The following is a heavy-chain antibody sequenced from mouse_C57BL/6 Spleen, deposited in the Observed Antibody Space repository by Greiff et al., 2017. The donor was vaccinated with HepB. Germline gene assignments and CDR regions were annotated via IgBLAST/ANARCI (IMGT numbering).Heavy chain of an antibody. CDR2: INPSSGYT. D-gene: IGHD1-1*01. CDR1: GYTFTSYT. Sequence: QVHVKQSGAELARPGASVKMSCKASGYTFTSYTMHWVKQRPGQGLEWIGYINPSSGYTKYNQKFKNKATLTADKSSSTAYMQLSSLTSEDSAVYYCAREGPYYGSSPFAYWGQGTLVTVSA. J-gene: IGHJ3*01. CDR3: AREGPYYGSSPFAY. V-gene: IGHV1-4*01.